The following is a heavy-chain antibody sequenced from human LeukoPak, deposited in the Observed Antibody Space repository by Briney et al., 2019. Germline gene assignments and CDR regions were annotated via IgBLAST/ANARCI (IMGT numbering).Heavy chain of an antibody. Sequence: SQTLSLTCTVSGGSISSGGYYWSWIRQHPGKGLERIGYIYYSGSTYYNPSLKSRVTISVDTSKNQFSLKLSSVTAADTAVYYCARDKNYYDSSGYNNWFDPWGQGTLATVSS. V-gene: IGHV4-31*03. J-gene: IGHJ5*02. CDR1: GGSISSGGYY. CDR3: ARDKNYYDSSGYNNWFDP. CDR2: IYYSGST. D-gene: IGHD3-22*01.